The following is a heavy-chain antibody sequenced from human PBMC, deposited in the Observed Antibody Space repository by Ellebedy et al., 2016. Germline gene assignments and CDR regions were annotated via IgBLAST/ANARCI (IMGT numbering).Heavy chain of an antibody. J-gene: IGHJ5*02. Sequence: GGSLRLSXAASGFTFSDYYMSWIRQAPGKGLEWVSYISSSSSYTNYADSVKGRFTISRDNAKNSLYLQMNSLRAEDTAVYYCARGRSLGYCSGGSCYSSRWGDWFDPWGQGTLVIVSS. D-gene: IGHD2-15*01. CDR1: GFTFSDYY. CDR2: ISSSSSYT. CDR3: ARGRSLGYCSGGSCYSSRWGDWFDP. V-gene: IGHV3-11*06.